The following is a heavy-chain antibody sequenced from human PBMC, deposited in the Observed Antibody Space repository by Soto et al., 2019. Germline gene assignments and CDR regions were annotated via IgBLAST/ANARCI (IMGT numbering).Heavy chain of an antibody. Sequence: QITLKESGPTLVKPTQTLTLTCTISGFSLSGSGVGLGWIRQPPGKAPEWLAFINWDDDKRYSPSLNSRLTITKDTSKDQVVLRMTNVDPVDTATYYCAHRSGYVRAFDIWGQGTMVAVSS. D-gene: IGHD5-12*01. CDR1: GFSLSGSGVG. CDR2: INWDDDK. CDR3: AHRSGYVRAFDI. J-gene: IGHJ3*02. V-gene: IGHV2-5*02.